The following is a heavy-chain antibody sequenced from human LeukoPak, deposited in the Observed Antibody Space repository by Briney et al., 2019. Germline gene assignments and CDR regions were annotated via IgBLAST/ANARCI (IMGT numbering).Heavy chain of an antibody. CDR3: ARDGTITGTPRYYYYGMDV. CDR1: GYTFTSYY. D-gene: IGHD1-20*01. V-gene: IGHV1-46*01. CDR2: INPSGGST. J-gene: IGHJ6*02. Sequence: GASVKVSCKASGYTFTSYYMHWVRQAPGQGLEWMGIINPSGGSTSYAQKLQGRVTMTTDTSTSTAYMELRSLRSDDTAVYYCARDGTITGTPRYYYYGMDVWGQGTTVTVSS.